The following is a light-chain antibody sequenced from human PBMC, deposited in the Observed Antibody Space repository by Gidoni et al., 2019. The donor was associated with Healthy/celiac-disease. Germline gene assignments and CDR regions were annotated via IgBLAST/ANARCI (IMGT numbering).Light chain of an antibody. J-gene: IGKJ1*01. Sequence: DIVMTQSPDSLAVSLGERATINCKSSQSVLYSSKNKNYLAWYQQKVGQPPKLLIYWASTRESGVPDRFSGSGSGTDSTLTISSLQAEDVAVYYCQQYYTTPWTFGQGTKVEIK. CDR2: WAS. CDR1: QSVLYSSKNKNY. V-gene: IGKV4-1*01. CDR3: QQYYTTPWT.